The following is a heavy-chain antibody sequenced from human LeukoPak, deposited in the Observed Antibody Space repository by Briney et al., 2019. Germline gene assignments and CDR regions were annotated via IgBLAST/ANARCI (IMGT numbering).Heavy chain of an antibody. CDR1: GGSISSSSYY. CDR3: ARQGHSSSSGFDY. CDR2: IYYSGST. D-gene: IGHD6-6*01. J-gene: IGHJ4*02. Sequence: SETLSLTCTVSGGSISSSSYYWGWIRQPPGKGLEWIGSIYYSGSTYYNPSLKSRVTISVDTSKNQFSLKLSSVTVADTAVYYCARQGHSSSSGFDYWGQGTLVTVSS. V-gene: IGHV4-39*01.